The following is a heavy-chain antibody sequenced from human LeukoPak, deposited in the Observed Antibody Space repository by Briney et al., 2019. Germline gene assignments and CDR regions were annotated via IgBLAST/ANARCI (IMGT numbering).Heavy chain of an antibody. CDR3: ARAAAGIPTAEYFQH. D-gene: IGHD6-13*01. J-gene: IGHJ1*01. CDR2: IIPIFGTA. Sequence: ASVKVSCKASGGTFSSYAISWVRQAPGQGLEWMGRIIPIFGTANYAQKFQGRVTTTTDESTSTAYMELSSLRSEDTAVYYCARAAAGIPTAEYFQHWGQGTLVTVSS. V-gene: IGHV1-69*05. CDR1: GGTFSSYA.